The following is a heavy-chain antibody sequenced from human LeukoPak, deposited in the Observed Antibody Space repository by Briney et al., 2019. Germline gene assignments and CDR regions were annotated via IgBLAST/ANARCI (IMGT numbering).Heavy chain of an antibody. J-gene: IGHJ3*02. CDR1: GGAISTYY. V-gene: IGHV4-59*01. D-gene: IGHD3-22*01. CDR2: IYNSGGS. CDR3: ARIYYDSGAYYRRGFDI. Sequence: SQTLSLTCTVSGGAISTYYWTWIRQPPGKGLEWIAYIYNSGGSNSNRSLKSRVTISVDRSKNQFSLRLSSVTAADTAVYYCARIYYDSGAYYRRGFDIWGQGRMVSVCS.